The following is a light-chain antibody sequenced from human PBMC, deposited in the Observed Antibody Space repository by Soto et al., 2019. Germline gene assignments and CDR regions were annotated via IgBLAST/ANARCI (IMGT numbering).Light chain of an antibody. CDR1: QSVSSNH. Sequence: DIVLTQSPGTLSLSPGERATLYCRASQSVSSNHLAWYQQKPGQAPRLLIYGGSSRATGIPVRFSGSGSETDFTLTITRLEPEDFAMYYCQQYSSSRTFGQGTRWIS. V-gene: IGKV3-20*01. CDR2: GGS. J-gene: IGKJ1*01. CDR3: QQYSSSRT.